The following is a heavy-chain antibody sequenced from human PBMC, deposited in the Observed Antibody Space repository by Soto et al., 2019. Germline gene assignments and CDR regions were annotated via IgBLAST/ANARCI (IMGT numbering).Heavy chain of an antibody. Sequence: SETLSLTCTVSGGSIRSAGHYWSWIRQHPGKGLEWIGYINHSGTTFYNPSLKSRLTISVDTSENQFSLRLTSVTAADTAVYFRARWRGLCPAGVCAAPFDPWGQGTLVTVSS. J-gene: IGHJ5*02. CDR1: GGSIRSAGHY. CDR3: ARWRGLCPAGVCAAPFDP. D-gene: IGHD2-8*01. CDR2: INHSGTT. V-gene: IGHV4-31*03.